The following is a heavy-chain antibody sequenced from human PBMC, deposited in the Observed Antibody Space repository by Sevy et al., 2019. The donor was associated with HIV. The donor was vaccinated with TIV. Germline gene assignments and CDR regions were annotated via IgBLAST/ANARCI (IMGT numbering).Heavy chain of an antibody. V-gene: IGHV5-10-1*01. D-gene: IGHD1-26*01. CDR2: IDPSDSYT. CDR1: GYSFTSYW. J-gene: IGHJ5*02. CDR3: ARGGHREWFDP. Sequence: ASVKVYCKGSGYSFTSYWIGWVRQMPGKGLEWMGRIDPSDSYTNYSPSFQGHVTISADKSISTAYLQWSSLKASDTAMYYCARGGHREWFDPWGQGTLVTVSS.